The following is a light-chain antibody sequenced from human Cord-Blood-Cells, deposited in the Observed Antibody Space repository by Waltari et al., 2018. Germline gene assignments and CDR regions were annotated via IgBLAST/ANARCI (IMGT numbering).Light chain of an antibody. V-gene: IGKV1-39*01. Sequence: DIQMTQSPSSLSASVGDRVTITCRASQSISSYLNWYQQKPGKAPKLLIYAASSLQSGVPSRFRGSGSGTDFTRTIRSLQPEDFATYYCQQSYSTPYSFGQGTKLEIK. CDR3: QQSYSTPYS. CDR1: QSISSY. J-gene: IGKJ2*03. CDR2: AAS.